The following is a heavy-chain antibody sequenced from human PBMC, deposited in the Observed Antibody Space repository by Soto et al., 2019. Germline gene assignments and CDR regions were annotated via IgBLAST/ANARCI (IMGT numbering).Heavy chain of an antibody. CDR2: INPLPTSGST. Sequence: QVQLVQSGAEVKKPGSSVKVSCKASGYMFTNYYIHWVRQAPGQGLEWMAIINPLPTSGSTNYALKFQGRVTETRDTSTSTGYLELSSLRSDDTAVYYCARDLAAAASWGQGTLVTVSS. V-gene: IGHV1-46*01. D-gene: IGHD6-13*01. CDR3: ARDLAAAAS. J-gene: IGHJ5*02. CDR1: GYMFTNYY.